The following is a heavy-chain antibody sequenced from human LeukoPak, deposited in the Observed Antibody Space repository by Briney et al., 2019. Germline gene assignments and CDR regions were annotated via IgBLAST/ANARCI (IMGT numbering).Heavy chain of an antibody. CDR3: ARDQYYDVSTYYEIDY. Sequence: PSETLSLTCAVYGGSFSGYYWSWIRQPPGKGLEWIGEISHSGNTYYNPSLKSRVTILVDTSKNQFSLKMTSVTAADTAVYYCARDQYYDVSTYYEIDYWGQGTLVTVSS. CDR1: GGSFSGYY. D-gene: IGHD3-22*01. J-gene: IGHJ4*02. CDR2: ISHSGNT. V-gene: IGHV4-34*01.